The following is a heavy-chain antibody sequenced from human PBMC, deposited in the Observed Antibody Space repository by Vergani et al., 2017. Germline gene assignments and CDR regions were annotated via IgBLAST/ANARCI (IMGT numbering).Heavy chain of an antibody. CDR2: INTNGDYT. D-gene: IGHD1-1*01. V-gene: IGHV3-23*04. J-gene: IGHJ5*01. CDR3: AKGGWNYWFDS. Sequence: VQLVQSGAEVKKPGGSLRLPCAASGFSFTTYAMSWVRQAPGKGLEWVSTINTNGDYTRYGDSVKGRFTISRDNSKSTLYLQMNSLRAEDTAIYYCAKGGWNYWFDSWGQGTLVIVS. CDR1: GFSFTTYA.